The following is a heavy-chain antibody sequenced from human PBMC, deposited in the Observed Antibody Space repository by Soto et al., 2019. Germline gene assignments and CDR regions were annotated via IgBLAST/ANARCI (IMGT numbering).Heavy chain of an antibody. CDR2: ISSSSSTI. Sequence: EVQLVESGGGLVQPGGPWRLSWPPSGFTSRTFSINGVAQAPGRGREGFSKISSSSSTIYYADSVKGRFTISRANAKNSLYLQMNSLRDEDTAVYYCARDLYFYVVSSAYWYFDLWGRGTLVTVSS. D-gene: IGHD3-16*01. J-gene: IGHJ2*01. V-gene: IGHV3-48*02. CDR3: ARDLYFYVVSSAYWYFDL. CDR1: GFTSRTFS.